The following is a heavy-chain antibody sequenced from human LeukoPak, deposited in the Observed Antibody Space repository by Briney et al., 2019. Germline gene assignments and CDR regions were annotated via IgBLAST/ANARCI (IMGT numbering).Heavy chain of an antibody. CDR3: ARGFYCSSTSCSTGFDY. CDR1: GFTFSSYA. CDR2: ISSSNSHI. J-gene: IGHJ4*02. V-gene: IGHV3-21*01. D-gene: IGHD2-2*01. Sequence: GGSLRLSCAASGFTFSSYAMSWVRQAPGKGLEWVSYISSSNSHIYYADSVKGRFTISRDNAKNSLYLQMNSLRVEDTAVYYCARGFYCSSTSCSTGFDYWGQGTLVTVSS.